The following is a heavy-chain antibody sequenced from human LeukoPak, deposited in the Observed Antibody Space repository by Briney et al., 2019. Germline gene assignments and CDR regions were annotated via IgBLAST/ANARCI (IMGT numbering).Heavy chain of an antibody. CDR1: GITLSNYG. D-gene: IGHD3-22*01. CDR2: ISGSGGST. CDR3: AKRGVVIRVILVGFHKEAYYFDS. V-gene: IGHV3-23*01. Sequence: GGSLRLSCAVSGITLSNYGMSWVRQAPGKGLEWVAGISGSGGSTNYADSVKGGFTISRDNPKNTLYLQMNFLRAEDTAVYFCAKRGVVIRVILVGFHKEAYYFDSWGQGALVTVSS. J-gene: IGHJ4*02.